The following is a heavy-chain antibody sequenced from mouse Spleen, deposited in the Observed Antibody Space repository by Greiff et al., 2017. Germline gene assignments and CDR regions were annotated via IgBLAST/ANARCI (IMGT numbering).Heavy chain of an antibody. V-gene: IGHV1-19*01. CDR2: INPYNGGT. J-gene: IGHJ4*01. Sequence: EVQLQQSGPVLVKPGASVKMSCKASGYTFTDYYMNWVKQSHGKSLEWIGVINPYNGGTSYNQKFKGKATLTVDKSSSTAYMELNSLTSEDSAVYYCARAGNSDAMDYWGQGTSVTVSS. CDR3: ARAGNSDAMDY. D-gene: IGHD2-1*01. CDR1: GYTFTDYY.